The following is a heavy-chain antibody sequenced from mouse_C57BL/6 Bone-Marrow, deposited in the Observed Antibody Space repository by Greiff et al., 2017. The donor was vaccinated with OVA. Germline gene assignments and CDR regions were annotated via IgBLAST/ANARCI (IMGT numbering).Heavy chain of an antibody. Sequence: VQGVESGAELARPGASVKLSCKASGYTFTSYGISWVKQRTGQGLEWIGEIYPRSGNTYYNEKFKGKATLTADKSSSTAYMELRSLTSEDSAVYFCARERGIYYDYDVAYWGQGTLVTVSA. D-gene: IGHD2-4*01. V-gene: IGHV1-81*01. CDR3: ARERGIYYDYDVAY. CDR1: GYTFTSYG. J-gene: IGHJ3*01. CDR2: IYPRSGNT.